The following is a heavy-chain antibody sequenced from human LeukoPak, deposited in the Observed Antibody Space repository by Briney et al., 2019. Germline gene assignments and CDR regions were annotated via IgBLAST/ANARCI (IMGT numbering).Heavy chain of an antibody. CDR2: ISGSGGST. CDR1: GFTFSSYA. Sequence: GGSLRLSCAASGFTFSSYAMSWVRQAPGKGLEWVSAISGSGGSTYYADSVKGRFTISRDNSKNTLYLQMNSLRAEDTAVHYCAKDGYCSSTSCYGRHAFDIWGQGTMVTVSS. J-gene: IGHJ3*02. V-gene: IGHV3-23*01. CDR3: AKDGYCSSTSCYGRHAFDI. D-gene: IGHD2-2*03.